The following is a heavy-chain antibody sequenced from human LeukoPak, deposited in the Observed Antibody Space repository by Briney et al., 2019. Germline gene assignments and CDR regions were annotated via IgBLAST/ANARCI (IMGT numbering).Heavy chain of an antibody. CDR2: ISAYNGNT. CDR3: ARDPWGTVVGATGFDY. D-gene: IGHD1-26*01. Sequence: GASVKVSCKASGYTFTSYCISWVRQAPGQGLEWMGWISAYNGNTNYAQKFQGRVTMTTDTSTSTAYMELRSLRSDDTAVYYCARDPWGTVVGATGFDYCGQGNLVTVSS. CDR1: GYTFTSYC. V-gene: IGHV1-18*01. J-gene: IGHJ4*02.